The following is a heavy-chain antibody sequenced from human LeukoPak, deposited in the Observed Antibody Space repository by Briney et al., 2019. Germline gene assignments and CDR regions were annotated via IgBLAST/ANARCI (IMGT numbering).Heavy chain of an antibody. CDR2: IIPIFGTA. CDR1: GGTFSSYA. Sequence: SVKVSCKASGGTFSSYAISWVRQAPGQGLEWMGRIIPIFGTASYAQKFQGRVTITTDESTSTAYMELSSLRSEDTAVYYCASHYYDSSGYYFRPYYFDYWGQGTLVTVSS. D-gene: IGHD3-22*01. V-gene: IGHV1-69*05. J-gene: IGHJ4*02. CDR3: ASHYYDSSGYYFRPYYFDY.